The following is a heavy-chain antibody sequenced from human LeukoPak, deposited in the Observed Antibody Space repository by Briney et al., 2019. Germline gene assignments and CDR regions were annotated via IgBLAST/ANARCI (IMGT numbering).Heavy chain of an antibody. CDR1: GFTFSSCN. J-gene: IGHJ4*02. V-gene: IGHV3-21*01. D-gene: IGHD6-19*01. Sequence: GGSLRLSCAASGFTFSSCNMNWARQPPGKGLEWVSSMSSSSTYIYYADSVKGRFAISRANAKNSLFLQMNSLRAEDTAVYYCARDGVAVASDYWGQGTLVTVSS. CDR3: ARDGVAVASDY. CDR2: MSSSSTYI.